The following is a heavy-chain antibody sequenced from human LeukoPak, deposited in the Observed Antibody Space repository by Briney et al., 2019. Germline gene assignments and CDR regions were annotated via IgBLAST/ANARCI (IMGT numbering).Heavy chain of an antibody. CDR2: IYHSGST. CDR1: GYSISSGYY. J-gene: IGHJ3*02. V-gene: IGHV4-38-2*02. CDR3: ARTYYDVLTAHAFNI. Sequence: KPLETLSLTCTVSGYSISSGYYWGWIRQPPGKGLEWIGSIYHSGSTYYNPSLKSRVTISVDTSKNQFSLKLSSVTAADTAVYYCARTYYDVLTAHAFNIWGQGTMVTVSS. D-gene: IGHD3-9*01.